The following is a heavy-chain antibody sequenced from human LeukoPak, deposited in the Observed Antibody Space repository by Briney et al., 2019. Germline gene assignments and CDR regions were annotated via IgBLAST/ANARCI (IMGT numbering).Heavy chain of an antibody. V-gene: IGHV1-2*06. Sequence: ASVKVSCKASGYTFTGYFMNWVRQAPGQGLEWMGRINPNNGGTNYAQNFQVRVTMTRDTSISTAYMELSSLRSEDTAVYYCARVGDGLNDAFDIWGQGTMATASS. J-gene: IGHJ3*02. D-gene: IGHD5-24*01. CDR2: INPNNGGT. CDR1: GYTFTGYF. CDR3: ARVGDGLNDAFDI.